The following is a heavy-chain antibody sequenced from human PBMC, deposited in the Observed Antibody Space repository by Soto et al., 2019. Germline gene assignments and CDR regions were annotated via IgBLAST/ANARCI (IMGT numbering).Heavy chain of an antibody. D-gene: IGHD4-17*01. CDR3: AHKETTAHAFDY. CDR1: GFSLSTSGVG. CDR2: IYWDDDK. V-gene: IGHV2-5*02. J-gene: IGHJ4*02. Sequence: QITLKESGPTLVKPTQTLTLTCTLSGFSLSTSGVGVGWLRQPPGKALEWLALIYWDDDKRYSPSLKSRLTITKDPSKNQVVLTMTNMDPVDTATYYCAHKETTAHAFDYWGQGTLVTVSS.